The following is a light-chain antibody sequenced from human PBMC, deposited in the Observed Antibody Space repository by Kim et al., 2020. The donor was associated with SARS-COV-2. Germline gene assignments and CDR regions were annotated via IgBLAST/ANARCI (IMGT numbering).Light chain of an antibody. CDR2: GNT. CDR3: QSYDTSLSGYV. V-gene: IGLV1-40*01. Sequence: RVTISCTGSSSNIGADYDVHWYQQLPGTAPKLLIYGNTNRPSGVPDRFSGSKSGTSASLAITGLQAEDEADYYCQSYDTSLSGYVFGTGTQLTVL. J-gene: IGLJ1*01. CDR1: SSNIGADYD.